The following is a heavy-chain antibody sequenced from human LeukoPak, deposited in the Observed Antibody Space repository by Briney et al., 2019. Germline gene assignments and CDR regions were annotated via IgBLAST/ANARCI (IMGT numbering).Heavy chain of an antibody. CDR1: GFTFSNYA. Sequence: GGSLRLSCAASGFTFSNYAMSWVRQAPGKGLDWVSAISGSGGSTYYADSVKGRFTISRDNSKNTLYLQMNCLRAEDTAVYYCAKDQYSGSYYWFDPWGQGALVTVSS. D-gene: IGHD1-26*01. V-gene: IGHV3-23*01. J-gene: IGHJ5*02. CDR3: AKDQYSGSYYWFDP. CDR2: ISGSGGST.